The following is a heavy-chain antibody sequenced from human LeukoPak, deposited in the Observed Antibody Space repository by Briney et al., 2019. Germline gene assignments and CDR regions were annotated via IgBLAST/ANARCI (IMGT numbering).Heavy chain of an antibody. CDR3: AREYEEVRMVTGNYFDY. J-gene: IGHJ4*02. V-gene: IGHV1-8*03. CDR1: GYTFTSYD. D-gene: IGHD5-18*01. Sequence: GASVKVSCKASGYTFTSYDINWVRQATGQGLEWMGWMNPNSGNTAYAQKFQGRVTITADESTSTAYMELSSLRSEDTAVYYCAREYEEVRMVTGNYFDYWGQGTLVTVSS. CDR2: MNPNSGNT.